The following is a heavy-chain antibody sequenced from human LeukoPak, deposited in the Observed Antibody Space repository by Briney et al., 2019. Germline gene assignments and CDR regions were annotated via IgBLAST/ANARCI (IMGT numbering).Heavy chain of an antibody. CDR2: ISGSGGST. Sequence: SGGSLRLSCAASGFTFSSYAMSWVRQAPGKGLEWVSAISGSGGSTYYAGSVKGRFTISRDNSKYTLYLQMNSLRAEDTAVYYCAKDRPSGYSSGWYREYFDYWGQGTLVTVSS. V-gene: IGHV3-23*01. CDR1: GFTFSSYA. D-gene: IGHD6-19*01. J-gene: IGHJ4*02. CDR3: AKDRPSGYSSGWYREYFDY.